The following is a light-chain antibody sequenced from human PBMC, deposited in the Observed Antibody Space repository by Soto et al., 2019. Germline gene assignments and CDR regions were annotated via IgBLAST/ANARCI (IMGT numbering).Light chain of an antibody. CDR3: QQVKTDPRT. J-gene: IGKJ4*01. CDR1: QAVPNN. CDR2: EES. Sequence: DIHLTHSPSFLSASVGDRVTITCRPSQAVPNNIAWYQQKPGKPPKLLIYEESTLHSGVPSRFSGRKSGTQFTLTIDSLQPEDFETYYCQQVKTDPRTFGGGTKVDIK. V-gene: IGKV1-9*01.